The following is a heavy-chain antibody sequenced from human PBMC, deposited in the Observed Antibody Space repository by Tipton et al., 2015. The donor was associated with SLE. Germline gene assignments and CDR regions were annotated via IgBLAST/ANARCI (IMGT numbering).Heavy chain of an antibody. CDR3: ATGYGDDDFYYYYYMDV. CDR2: MFRSGST. D-gene: IGHD4-17*01. Sequence: TLSLTCTVSGDSISSHYWSWIRQPAGKGLEWIGRMFRSGSTNYNPSLKSRVTISLDRSKNQFSLNLYSATAADTAVYYCATGYGDDDFYYYYYMDVWGKGITVTVSS. CDR1: GDSISSHY. V-gene: IGHV4-4*07. J-gene: IGHJ6*03.